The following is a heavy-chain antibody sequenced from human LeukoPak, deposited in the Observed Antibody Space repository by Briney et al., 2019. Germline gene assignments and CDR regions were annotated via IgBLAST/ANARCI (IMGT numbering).Heavy chain of an antibody. CDR2: TSYDGSKK. CDR1: GFTFSSYG. D-gene: IGHD3-22*01. CDR3: AKDIIVGRYYYESRGYLNSDC. Sequence: GGSLRLSCAASGFTFSSYGMHWVRQAPGKGLEWVAVTSYDGSKKYYADSVKGRFTISRDNSKNTLYLQMNSLRAEDTAGYYCAKDIIVGRYYYESRGYLNSDCWGQGTLVTVSA. J-gene: IGHJ4*02. V-gene: IGHV3-30*18.